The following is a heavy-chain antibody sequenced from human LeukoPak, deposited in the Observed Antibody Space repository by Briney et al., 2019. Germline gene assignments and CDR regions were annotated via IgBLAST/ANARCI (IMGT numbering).Heavy chain of an antibody. Sequence: SETLSLTCTASGGSISSYYWSWIRQPPGKGLEWIGYIYYSGSTNYNPSLKSRVTISVDTSKNQFSLKLSSVTAADTAVYYCAKRPEDSGSYYFDYWGQGTLVTVSS. CDR2: IYYSGST. CDR1: GGSISSYY. D-gene: IGHD1-26*01. J-gene: IGHJ4*02. CDR3: AKRPEDSGSYYFDY. V-gene: IGHV4-59*01.